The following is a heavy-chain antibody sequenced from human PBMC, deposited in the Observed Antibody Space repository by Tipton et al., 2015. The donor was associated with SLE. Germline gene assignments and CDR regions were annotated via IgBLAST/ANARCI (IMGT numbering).Heavy chain of an antibody. Sequence: SLRLSCAASGFTFSSFAMSWVRQAPGKGLEWVSGISYSGGSTFYADSVRGRFSISRDKSKNTLHLQMNSLRAEDTAVYYCARRNSESGAFDMWGQGTLVTVSS. D-gene: IGHD3-10*01. CDR2: ISYSGGST. CDR3: ARRNSESGAFDM. V-gene: IGHV3-23*01. J-gene: IGHJ3*02. CDR1: GFTFSSFA.